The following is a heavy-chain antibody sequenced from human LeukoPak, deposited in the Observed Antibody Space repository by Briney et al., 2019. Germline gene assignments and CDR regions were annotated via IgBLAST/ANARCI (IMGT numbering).Heavy chain of an antibody. D-gene: IGHD1-26*01. CDR3: TRVAPSWELLSFDY. V-gene: IGHV3-49*04. CDR1: GFTFGDYA. Sequence: PGGSLRLSCTASGFTFGDYAMSWVRQAPGKGLEWVGFIRSKAYGGTTEYAASVKGRFTISRDDSKTIAYLQMNSLKTEDTAVYYCTRVAPSWELLSFDYWGQGTLVTVSS. CDR2: IRSKAYGGTT. J-gene: IGHJ4*02.